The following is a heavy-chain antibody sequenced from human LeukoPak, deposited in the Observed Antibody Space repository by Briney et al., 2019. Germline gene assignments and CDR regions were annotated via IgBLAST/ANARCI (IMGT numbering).Heavy chain of an antibody. CDR3: ARNYYDSSSSNWFDP. J-gene: IGHJ5*02. V-gene: IGHV3-33*01. Sequence: GRSLRLSCAASGFTSSTYGTHWVRQAPGKGLEGVVVIWYDGSNENYADSVKGRFTNSRDNSKNTLYLQMNSLRAEDTAVYYCARNYYDSSSSNWFDPWGQGTLVTVSS. CDR2: IWYDGSNE. CDR1: GFTSSTYG. D-gene: IGHD3-22*01.